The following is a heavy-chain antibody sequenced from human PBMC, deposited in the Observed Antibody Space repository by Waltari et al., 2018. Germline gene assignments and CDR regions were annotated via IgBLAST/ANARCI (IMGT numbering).Heavy chain of an antibody. D-gene: IGHD1-20*01. Sequence: EVQLVESGGGLAQPGGSLRLSCVASGVIFSSYEMNWVRQAPGKGLEWISYIGGTTHYADSVKGRFPTSRDNAKNSLYLQMNSLSAEDTAVYYCARDSGTCRGDNCNHFNYWGPGTLVTVSS. CDR3: ARDSGTCRGDNCNHFNY. CDR2: IGGTT. CDR1: GVIFSSYE. J-gene: IGHJ4*02. V-gene: IGHV3-48*03.